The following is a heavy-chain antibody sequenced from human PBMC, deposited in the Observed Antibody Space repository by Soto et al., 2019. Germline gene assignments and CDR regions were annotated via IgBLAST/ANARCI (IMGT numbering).Heavy chain of an antibody. CDR2: IYYRGST. D-gene: IGHD2-2*01. Sequence: QVQLQESGPGLVKPSETLSLICTVSGGSISSSYWSWIRQPPGRGLEWIGDIYYRGSTNYNPSLEGRVTISIDTSKKQFSLKVSSVTAADTAVYYCGRYAGYVDSWGQGTLVTVSS. CDR1: GGSISSSY. CDR3: GRYAGYVDS. V-gene: IGHV4-59*01. J-gene: IGHJ4*02.